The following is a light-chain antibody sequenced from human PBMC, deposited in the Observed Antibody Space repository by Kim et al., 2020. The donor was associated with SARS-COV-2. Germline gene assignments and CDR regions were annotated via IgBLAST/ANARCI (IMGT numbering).Light chain of an antibody. CDR2: DVT. CDR1: SSDVGVYNY. CDR3: CSYAGSYTVV. J-gene: IGLJ2*01. V-gene: IGLV2-11*01. Sequence: GQSVTISCTGTSSDVGVYNYVSWYQHYPGKAPKLMIYDVTKRPSGVPDRFSGSKFGNTASLTISGLQAEDEADYYCCSYAGSYTVVFGGGTKVTVL.